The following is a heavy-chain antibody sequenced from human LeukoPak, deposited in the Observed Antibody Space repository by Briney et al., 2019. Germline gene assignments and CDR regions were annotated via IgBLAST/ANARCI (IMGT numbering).Heavy chain of an antibody. CDR2: ISSSGSTI. V-gene: IGHV3-48*03. CDR1: GFTFSSYE. Sequence: GGSLRLSCAASGFTFSSYEMNWVRQAPGKGLEWVSYISSSGSTIYYADTVKGLFTISRDNAKNSLYLQMNSLRAEDTAVYYCARAPRDDFWSGINWFDPWGQGTLVTVSS. CDR3: ARAPRDDFWSGINWFDP. D-gene: IGHD3-3*01. J-gene: IGHJ5*02.